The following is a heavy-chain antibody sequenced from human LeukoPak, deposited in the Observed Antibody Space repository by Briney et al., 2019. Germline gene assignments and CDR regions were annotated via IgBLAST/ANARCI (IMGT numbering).Heavy chain of an antibody. CDR3: ARGYRVVWTAGTSYYYYGMDV. Sequence: ASVKVSCKASGGTLSSYAISWVRQAPGQGLEWMGWMNPNSGNTGYAQKFQGRVTMTRNTSVSTAYMELSSLRSEDTAVYYCARGYRVVWTAGTSYYYYGMDVWGQGTTVTVSS. D-gene: IGHD6-13*01. V-gene: IGHV1-8*02. CDR2: MNPNSGNT. J-gene: IGHJ6*02. CDR1: GGTLSSYA.